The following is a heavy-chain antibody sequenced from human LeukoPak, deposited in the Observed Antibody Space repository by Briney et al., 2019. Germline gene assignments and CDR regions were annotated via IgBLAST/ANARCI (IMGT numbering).Heavy chain of an antibody. CDR1: GFTFSSCG. D-gene: IGHD3-3*01. CDR2: IPYDGGNK. Sequence: GGSLRLSCAASGFTFSSCGMHWVRQAPGKGLEWVALIPYDGGNKYYADSVKGRFTISRDKFKNTLYLQMNSLRTEDTAVYYCAKDYYDFWSGGVVHYGVDVWGQGTTVTVPS. J-gene: IGHJ6*02. V-gene: IGHV3-30*18. CDR3: AKDYYDFWSGGVVHYGVDV.